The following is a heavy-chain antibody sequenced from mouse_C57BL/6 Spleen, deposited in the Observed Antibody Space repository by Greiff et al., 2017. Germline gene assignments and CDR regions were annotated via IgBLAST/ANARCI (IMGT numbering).Heavy chain of an antibody. V-gene: IGHV5-9-1*02. D-gene: IGHD2-1*01. CDR1: GFTFSSYA. J-gene: IGHJ4*01. Sequence: EVQVVESGEGLMKPGGSLKLSCAASGFTFSSYAMSWVRQTPEKRLEWVAYISSGGDYIYYADTVKGRFTISRDNARNTLYLQMSSLKSEDTAMYYCTRDRGGYGTLYYYAMDYWGQGTSGTVSS. CDR3: TRDRGGYGTLYYYAMDY. CDR2: ISSGGDYI.